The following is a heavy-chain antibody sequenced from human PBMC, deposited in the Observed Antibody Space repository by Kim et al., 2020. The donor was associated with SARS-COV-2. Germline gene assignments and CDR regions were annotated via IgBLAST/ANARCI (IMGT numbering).Heavy chain of an antibody. CDR1: GDSVSSNSAI. D-gene: IGHD6-19*01. CDR3: AREAKYTSGRGGMDV. CDR2: TYYRSKWDI. J-gene: IGHJ6*02. V-gene: IGHV6-1*01. Sequence: SQTLSLTCAISGDSVSSNSAIWNWIRPSPSRGLEWLGRTYYRSKWDIDYAISVKSRITINPDTSKDQFSLQLNSVTPEDTAVYYCAREAKYTSGRGGMDVWGHGTTVTVSS.